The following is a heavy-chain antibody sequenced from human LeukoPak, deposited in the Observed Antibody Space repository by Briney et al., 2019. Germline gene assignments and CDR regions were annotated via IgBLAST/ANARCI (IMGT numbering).Heavy chain of an antibody. D-gene: IGHD6-19*01. CDR1: GFTFSSSA. J-gene: IGHJ4*02. Sequence: PGGSLRLSCAASGFTFSSSAMSWVRQAPGKGLEWVSAISNNGGYTYYSDSVQGRFTISRDNSKSTLCLQMNSLRAEDTAVYYCATGGAVAGRFAYWGQGTLVTVSS. CDR3: ATGGAVAGRFAY. V-gene: IGHV3-23*01. CDR2: ISNNGGYT.